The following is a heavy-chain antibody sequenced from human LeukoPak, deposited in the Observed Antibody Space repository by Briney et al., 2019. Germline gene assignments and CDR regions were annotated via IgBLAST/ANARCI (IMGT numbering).Heavy chain of an antibody. CDR3: ARGAYYYDSSGYDYFDY. V-gene: IGHV1-18*01. D-gene: IGHD3-22*01. CDR1: GYTFTSYG. J-gene: IGHJ4*02. CDR2: ISAYNGNT. Sequence: ASVKVSCKASGYTFTSYGISWVRQAPGQGLEWMGWISAYNGNTNYAQKLQGRVTMTTDTSTGTAYMELRSLRSDDTAVYYCARGAYYYDSSGYDYFDYWGQGTLVTVSS.